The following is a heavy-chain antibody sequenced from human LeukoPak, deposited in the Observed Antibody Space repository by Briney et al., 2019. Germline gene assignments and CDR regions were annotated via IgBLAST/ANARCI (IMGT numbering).Heavy chain of an antibody. D-gene: IGHD4-23*01. J-gene: IGHJ3*02. CDR1: GFTFSSFW. CDR2: IKSDGSET. V-gene: IGHV3-74*01. Sequence: GGSLRLSCAASGFTFSSFWIYWVRHAPGKGLVWVSRIKSDGSETLYADSVKGRFTISRDNAKNTLYLQMNSLIAEDTAVYYCVTLTSAVNYYAFDMWGQGTMVTVSS. CDR3: VTLTSAVNYYAFDM.